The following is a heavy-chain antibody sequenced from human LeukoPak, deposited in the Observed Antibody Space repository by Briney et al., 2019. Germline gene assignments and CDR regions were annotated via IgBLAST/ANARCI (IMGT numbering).Heavy chain of an antibody. CDR1: GFTFSKYN. D-gene: IGHD5-12*01. J-gene: IGHJ4*02. Sequence: PGGSLRLSCAASGFTFSKYNMNWVRQAPGKGLEWVAYISSISSAMYYADSVKGRFTISRGNAKNSLYLQMNSLRADDTAVYYCAQSEIDYRYRCDNWGQGTLVTVSS. CDR3: AQSEIDYRYRCDN. V-gene: IGHV3-48*01. CDR2: ISSISSAM.